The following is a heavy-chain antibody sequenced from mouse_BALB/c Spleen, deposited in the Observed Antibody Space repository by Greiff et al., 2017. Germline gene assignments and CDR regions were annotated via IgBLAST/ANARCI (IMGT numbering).Heavy chain of an antibody. CDR1: GFTFSSYT. Sequence: DEKLVESGGGLVKPGGSLKLSCAASGFTFSSYTMSWVRQTPEKRLEWVATISSGGGNTYYPDSVKGRFTISRDNAKNNLYLQMSSLRSEDTALYYCARWGYGGLAYWGQGTLVTVSA. V-gene: IGHV5-9*03. CDR3: ARWGYGGLAY. CDR2: ISSGGGNT. D-gene: IGHD1-1*02. J-gene: IGHJ3*01.